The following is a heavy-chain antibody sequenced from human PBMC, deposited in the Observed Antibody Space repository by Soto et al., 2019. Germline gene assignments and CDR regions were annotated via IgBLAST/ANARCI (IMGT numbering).Heavy chain of an antibody. CDR1: GGSISSGDYY. CDR3: ARHYDILWAGVIFDP. Sequence: QVQLQESGPGLVKPSQTLSLTCTVSGGSISSGDYYWSWIRQPPGKGLEWIGYIYYSGSTDYNPSLKSRVTISVDTSKNQFSLKLSSVTAADTAVYYCARHYDILWAGVIFDPWGQGTLVTVSS. D-gene: IGHD3-9*01. J-gene: IGHJ5*02. CDR2: IYYSGST. V-gene: IGHV4-30-4*01.